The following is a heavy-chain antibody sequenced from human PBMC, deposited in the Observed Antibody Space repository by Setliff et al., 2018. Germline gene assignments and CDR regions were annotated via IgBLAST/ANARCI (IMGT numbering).Heavy chain of an antibody. J-gene: IGHJ1*01. CDR2: INHNSGGT. D-gene: IGHD5-12*01. Sequence: ASVKVSCKASGYPFTGYYMHWVRQAPGQGLEWMGWINHNSGGTNYAQKFQGRVTMTRDTSISTAYMELSRLRSDDTAVYYCARGNPAERYEYWGQGTLVTVSS. CDR3: ARGNPAERYEY. CDR1: GYPFTGYY. V-gene: IGHV1-2*02.